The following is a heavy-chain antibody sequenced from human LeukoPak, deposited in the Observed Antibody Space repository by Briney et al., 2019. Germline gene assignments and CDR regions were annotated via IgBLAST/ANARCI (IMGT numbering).Heavy chain of an antibody. Sequence: GGPLRLSCAASGFTSSDYTMNWVRQAPGKGPEWVSGISVSDGSTYYADSVKGRFTMSRDNSNNMLFLQMNSLRAEDTAVYYCAKDRYCSSTNCPYDYWGQGTLVAVSS. CDR1: GFTSSDYT. V-gene: IGHV3-23*01. CDR2: ISVSDGST. D-gene: IGHD2-2*01. J-gene: IGHJ4*02. CDR3: AKDRYCSSTNCPYDY.